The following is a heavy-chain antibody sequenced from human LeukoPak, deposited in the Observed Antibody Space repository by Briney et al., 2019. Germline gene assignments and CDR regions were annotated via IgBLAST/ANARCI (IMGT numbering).Heavy chain of an antibody. V-gene: IGHV4-59*01. CDR1: GGSISSYY. J-gene: IGHJ4*02. CDR2: IYYSGST. D-gene: IGHD2-2*01. CDR3: ASAYCSSTSCPIDY. Sequence: SETLSLTCTVSGGSISSYYWSWIRQPPGKGLEWIGYIYYSGSTNYNPSLKSRVTISVDTSKNQFSLKQSSVTAADTAVYYCASAYCSSTSCPIDYWGQGTLVTDSS.